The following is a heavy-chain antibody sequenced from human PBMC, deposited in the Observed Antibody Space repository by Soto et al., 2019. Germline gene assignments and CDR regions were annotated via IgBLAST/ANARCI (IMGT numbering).Heavy chain of an antibody. CDR1: GDSVSSYSAA. D-gene: IGHD3-10*01. V-gene: IGHV6-1*01. Sequence: PPQTLSLTCAISGDSVSSYSAAWNWIRQSPSGGLEWLGRTYYRSRFFSDYAESVKSRIIINPDTSKNHFSLQLKSVNPEDTAVYYCVRDPYRSSGCFDHWGQGIPVTVSS. CDR2: TYYRSRFFS. CDR3: VRDPYRSSGCFDH. J-gene: IGHJ5*02.